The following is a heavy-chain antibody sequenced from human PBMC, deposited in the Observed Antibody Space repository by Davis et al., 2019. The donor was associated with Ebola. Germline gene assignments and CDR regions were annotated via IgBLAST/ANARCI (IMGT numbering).Heavy chain of an antibody. Sequence: PGGSLRLSCKGSGYSFTSYWIGWVRQMPGKGLEWMGIIYPGDSETRYSPSLQGQVTISADKSISTAYLQWSSLKASDTAMYYCARSLDYGGIPGYLDYWGQGTLVTVSS. J-gene: IGHJ4*02. CDR3: ARSLDYGGIPGYLDY. D-gene: IGHD4-23*01. CDR1: GYSFTSYW. V-gene: IGHV5-51*01. CDR2: IYPGDSET.